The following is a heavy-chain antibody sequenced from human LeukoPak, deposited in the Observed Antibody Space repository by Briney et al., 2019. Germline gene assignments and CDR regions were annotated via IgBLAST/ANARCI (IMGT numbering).Heavy chain of an antibody. CDR3: ARGSMVLLWFGELFRYYFDY. CDR1: GGSFSGYY. D-gene: IGHD3-10*01. V-gene: IGHV4-34*01. Sequence: SETLSLTCAVYGGSFSGYYWSWIRQPPGKGLEWIGEINHSGSTNYNPSLKSRVTISVGTSKNQFSLKLSSVTAADTAVYYCARGSMVLLWFGELFRYYFDYWGQGTLVTVSS. CDR2: INHSGST. J-gene: IGHJ4*02.